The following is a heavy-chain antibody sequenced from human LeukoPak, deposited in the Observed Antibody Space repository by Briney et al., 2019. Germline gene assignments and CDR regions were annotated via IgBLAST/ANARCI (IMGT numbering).Heavy chain of an antibody. Sequence: SETLSLTCTVSGGSISSSSYYWGWIRQPPGKGLEWIGSIYYSGSTYYNPSLKSRVTISVDTSKNQFSLKLSSVTAADTAVYYCARHSHSFSIPGDYFDYWGQGTLVTVSS. V-gene: IGHV4-39*07. J-gene: IGHJ4*02. D-gene: IGHD2-2*02. CDR1: GGSISSSSYY. CDR3: ARHSHSFSIPGDYFDY. CDR2: IYYSGST.